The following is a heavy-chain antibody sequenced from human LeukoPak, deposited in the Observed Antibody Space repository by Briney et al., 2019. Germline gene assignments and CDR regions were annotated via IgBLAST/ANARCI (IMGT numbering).Heavy chain of an antibody. Sequence: GGSLRLSCAASGFTFSNAWMSWVRQAPGKGLEWVGRIKSKTVGGTRDYAAPVKGRFTISRDDSKNTLYLQMNSLKTEDTAVYYCTTDGDSSSWYYFDYWGQGTLVTVSS. D-gene: IGHD6-13*01. CDR2: IKSKTVGGTR. V-gene: IGHV3-15*01. CDR3: TTDGDSSSWYYFDY. J-gene: IGHJ4*02. CDR1: GFTFSNAW.